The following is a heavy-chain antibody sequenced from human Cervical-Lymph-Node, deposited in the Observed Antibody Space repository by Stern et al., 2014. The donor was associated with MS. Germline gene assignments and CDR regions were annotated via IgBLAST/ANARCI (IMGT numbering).Heavy chain of an antibody. V-gene: IGHV1-69*14. J-gene: IGHJ5*02. CDR2: VIPFVGTS. D-gene: IGHD3-16*01. Sequence: QVQLVQSGAEVKKPGSSVKVSCKSSGGISWVRQAPGQGLEWMGGVIPFVGTSNYAQQFQGRVTNTADTSTNTAYLELSSLEPDARGLYCWGRGGGDNWFDPWGQGTLVTVSS. CDR1: GG. CDR3: GRGGGDNWFDP.